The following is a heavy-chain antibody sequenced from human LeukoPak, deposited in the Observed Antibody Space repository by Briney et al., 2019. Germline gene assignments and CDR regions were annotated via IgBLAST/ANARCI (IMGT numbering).Heavy chain of an antibody. CDR2: ISSSGSTI. CDR3: ARVGEKAATY. V-gene: IGHV3-48*04. J-gene: IGHJ4*02. D-gene: IGHD3-16*01. CDR1: GFTLSSYG. Sequence: GGSLRLSCTASGFTLSSYGMSWIRQAPGKGLEWVSYISSSGSTIYYADSVKGRFTISRDNAKNSLYLQMNSLRAEDTAVYYCARVGEKAATYWGQGTLVTVSS.